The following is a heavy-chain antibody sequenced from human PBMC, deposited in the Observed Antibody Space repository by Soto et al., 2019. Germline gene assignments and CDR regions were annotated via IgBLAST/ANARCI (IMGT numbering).Heavy chain of an antibody. J-gene: IGHJ4*02. Sequence: ASETLSLTCTVSGGSISSGGYYWSWIRQHPGKGLEWIGYIYYSGSTYYNPSLKSRVTISVDTSKNQFSLKLSSVTAADTAVYFCGGSGSYYTLFDYWGQGTLVTVSS. V-gene: IGHV4-31*03. CDR1: GGSISSGGYY. CDR2: IYYSGST. D-gene: IGHD3-10*01. CDR3: GGSGSYYTLFDY.